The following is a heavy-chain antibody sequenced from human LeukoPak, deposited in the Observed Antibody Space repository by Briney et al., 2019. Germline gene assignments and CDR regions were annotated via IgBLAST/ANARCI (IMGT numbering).Heavy chain of an antibody. D-gene: IGHD2-2*01. V-gene: IGHV1-2*02. CDR3: ARGGRYCSSSTCYYDY. J-gene: IGHJ4*02. Sequence: GASVKVSCMASGYTFTGYYMHWVRQAPGQGLEWMGWINPNSGGTNCAQKFQGRVSMTRDTSISTAYMELSRLKSDDTAVYYCARGGRYCSSSTCYYDYWGQGTLVTVSS. CDR1: GYTFTGYY. CDR2: INPNSGGT.